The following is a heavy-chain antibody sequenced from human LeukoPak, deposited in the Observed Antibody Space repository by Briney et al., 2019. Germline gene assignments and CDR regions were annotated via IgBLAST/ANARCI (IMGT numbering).Heavy chain of an antibody. Sequence: ASVKVSCQASGYTFPNYGMSWVRQAPGRGLEWMGWIRADSGKTNYAQKLQGRVTMTTDTSTSPAYMELRSLRSDDTAVYYCARDLWYYDSSGYFGYWGQGTLVTVSS. CDR3: ARDLWYYDSSGYFGY. CDR2: IRADSGKT. V-gene: IGHV1-18*01. D-gene: IGHD3-22*01. J-gene: IGHJ4*02. CDR1: GYTFPNYG.